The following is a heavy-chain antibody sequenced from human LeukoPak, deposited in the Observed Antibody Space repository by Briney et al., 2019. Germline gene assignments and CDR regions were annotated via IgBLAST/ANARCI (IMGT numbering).Heavy chain of an antibody. D-gene: IGHD1-26*01. Sequence: PSETLSLTCTVSSGSLSSGGYYWRWIRQHPGKGLEWIGYISYSGSTYYNPSLKSRLTISLDTSANTFSLKLSSVTAEDTAIYDCPSLQYSFYYTWVWGKETTVTVSS. V-gene: IGHV4-31*03. CDR3: PSLQYSFYYTWV. CDR1: SGSLSSGGYY. CDR2: ISYSGST. J-gene: IGHJ6*04.